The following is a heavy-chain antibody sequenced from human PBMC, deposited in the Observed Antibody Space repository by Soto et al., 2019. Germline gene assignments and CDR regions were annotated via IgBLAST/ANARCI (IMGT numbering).Heavy chain of an antibody. CDR2: VFYNGTT. CDR3: ARGVTMITGFDY. D-gene: IGHD3-22*01. CDR1: GGSVSSGSYY. J-gene: IGHJ4*02. Sequence: SETLSLTCTVSGGSVSSGSYYWSWIRQPPGKGLEHIGYVFYNGTTNYNQSLKSRVTMSVDTSRDQFSLRLSSVTAPDTAFYYCARGVTMITGFDYWGQGSLVTVSS. V-gene: IGHV4-61*01.